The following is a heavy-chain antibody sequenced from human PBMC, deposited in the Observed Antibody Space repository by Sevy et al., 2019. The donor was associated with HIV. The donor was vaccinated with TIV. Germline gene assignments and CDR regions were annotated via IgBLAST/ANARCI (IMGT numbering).Heavy chain of an antibody. D-gene: IGHD6-25*01. Sequence: SETLSLTCTVSGGSISSYYWTWIRQPPGKGLEWIGYIYYTGSTNYNPSLKSRVTISVDTSKTQFSLKLSSVTAADTAVYYCARDAGSLYYYYGLDVWVQGTTVTVSS. V-gene: IGHV4-59*01. CDR1: GGSISSYY. CDR2: IYYTGST. J-gene: IGHJ6*02. CDR3: ARDAGSLYYYYGLDV.